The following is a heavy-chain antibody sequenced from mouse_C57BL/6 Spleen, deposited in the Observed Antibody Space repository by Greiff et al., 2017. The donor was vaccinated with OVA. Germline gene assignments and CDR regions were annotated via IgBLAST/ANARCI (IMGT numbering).Heavy chain of an antibody. J-gene: IGHJ3*01. V-gene: IGHV6-3*01. CDR3: TNYYGSSYGWFAY. CDR2: IRLKSDNYAT. D-gene: IGHD1-1*01. CDR1: GFTFSNYW. Sequence: VQLKESGGGLVQPGGSMKLSCVASGFTFSNYWMNWVRQSPEKGLEWVAQIRLKSDNYATHYAESGKGRFTISRDDCKSSVYLPINNLRAEDTGIYSCTNYYGSSYGWFAYWGQGTLVTVSA.